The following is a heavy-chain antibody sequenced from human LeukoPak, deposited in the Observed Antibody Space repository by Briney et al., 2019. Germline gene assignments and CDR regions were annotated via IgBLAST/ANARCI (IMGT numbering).Heavy chain of an antibody. CDR3: ARGVTAAAGTSWYFDY. Sequence: GASVKVSCKASGYTFTGYYMHWVRQAPGQGLESMGWINPNSGGTNYAQKFQGRVTMTRDTSISTAYMELSRLRSDDTAVYYCARGVTAAAGTSWYFDYWGQGTLVTVSS. CDR2: INPNSGGT. V-gene: IGHV1-2*02. CDR1: GYTFTGYY. D-gene: IGHD6-13*01. J-gene: IGHJ4*02.